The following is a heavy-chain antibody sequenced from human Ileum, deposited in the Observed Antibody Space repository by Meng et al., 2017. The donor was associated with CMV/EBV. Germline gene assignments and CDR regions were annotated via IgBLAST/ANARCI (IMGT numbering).Heavy chain of an antibody. CDR1: GFTFSNFH. D-gene: IGHD3-10*01. CDR2: ISGGGLPK. Sequence: GESLKISCAASGFTFSNFHMNWVRQAPGKGLEWVAYISGGGLPKYYADSMKGRITISRDNAKNSLYLQIDNVGVDDTAVCYCAKGKSYFFEYWGPGALVTVSS. V-gene: IGHV3-48*04. CDR3: AKGKSYFFEY. J-gene: IGHJ4*02.